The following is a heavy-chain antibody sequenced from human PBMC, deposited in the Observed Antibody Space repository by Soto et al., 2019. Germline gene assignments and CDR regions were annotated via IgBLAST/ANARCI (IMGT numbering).Heavy chain of an antibody. CDR2: ISSSGSTI. J-gene: IGHJ4*02. V-gene: IGHV3-48*03. CDR1: GFTFSSYE. D-gene: IGHD3-22*01. CDR3: ARFYYDSSGYKPLDY. Sequence: EVQLVESGGGLVQPGGSLRLSCAASGFTFSSYEMNWVRQAPGKGLEGVSYISSSGSTIYYADSVKGRITISRDNAKNSLYLQMKSLRAEDTAVYYCARFYYDSSGYKPLDYWGQGTLVTVSS.